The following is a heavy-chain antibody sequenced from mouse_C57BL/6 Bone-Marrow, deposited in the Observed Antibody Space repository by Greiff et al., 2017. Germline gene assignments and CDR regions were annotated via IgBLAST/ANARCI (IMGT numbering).Heavy chain of an antibody. CDR2: IYPGDGDT. CDR1: GYAFSSSW. J-gene: IGHJ2*01. Sequence: QVQLKESGPELVKPGASVKISCKASGYAFSSSWMNWVKQRPGKGLEWIGRIYPGDGDTNYNGKFKGKATLTADKSSSTAYMQLSSLTSQDSAVYFCAWGCADFDYWGKGTTLTVSS. CDR3: AWGCADFDY. V-gene: IGHV1-82*01.